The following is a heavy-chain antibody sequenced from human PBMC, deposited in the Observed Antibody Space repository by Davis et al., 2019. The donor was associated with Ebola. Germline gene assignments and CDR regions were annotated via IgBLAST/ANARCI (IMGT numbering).Heavy chain of an antibody. V-gene: IGHV1-69*11. CDR3: ATETTVTTYSWLVS. CDR2: IVPFLRST. J-gene: IGHJ5*01. D-gene: IGHD4-17*01. Sequence: SVKVSCKASGDTFRNFAISWVRHAPGQGLVWMGTIVPFLRSTKYAQKFQGRVTITADESTGTAYMEVNSLRYEDTAVYYCATETTVTTYSWLVSWGHGTLVTVSS. CDR1: GDTFRNFA.